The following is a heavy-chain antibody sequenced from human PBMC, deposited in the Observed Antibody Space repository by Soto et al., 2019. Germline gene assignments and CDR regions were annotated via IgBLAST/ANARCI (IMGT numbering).Heavy chain of an antibody. Sequence: EVQLVESGGGLVQPGGSLRLSCAASGFTFRSFSMNWVRQAPGKGLEWVSYISGSSNTIYYADSVKGRFTISRDNAKNSLYLQMNSLGDEDTAVYYCARDSSSSSFFDYWGQGTLVTVSS. J-gene: IGHJ4*02. CDR2: ISGSSNTI. CDR3: ARDSSSSSFFDY. D-gene: IGHD6-6*01. V-gene: IGHV3-48*02. CDR1: GFTFRSFS.